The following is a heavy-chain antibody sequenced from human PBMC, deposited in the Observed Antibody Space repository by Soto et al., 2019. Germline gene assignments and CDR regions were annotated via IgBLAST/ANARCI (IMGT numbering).Heavy chain of an antibody. CDR2: INPYGSIT. D-gene: IGHD3-22*01. Sequence: EVQLVESGGGLVQPVGSLRLSCAASGFTFTSYWRHWVRQAPGKGLVWVSRINPYGSITNYADSVKGQCTISRDNAKNTVYLQMNSLRVEDTAVYYCARGAGSAYYVDTWGQGTLVTVSS. CDR3: ARGAGSAYYVDT. J-gene: IGHJ5*02. V-gene: IGHV3-74*01. CDR1: GFTFTSYW.